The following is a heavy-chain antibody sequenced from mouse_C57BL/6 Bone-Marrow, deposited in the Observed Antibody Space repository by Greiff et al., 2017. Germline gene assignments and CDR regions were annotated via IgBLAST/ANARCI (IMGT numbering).Heavy chain of an antibody. V-gene: IGHV1-81*01. J-gene: IGHJ1*03. CDR3: ARDYGSSYPWYFDV. CDR1: GYTFTSYG. CDR2: IYPRSGNT. D-gene: IGHD1-1*01. Sequence: VQLQQSGAELARPGASVKLSCKASGYTFTSYGISWVKQRTGQGLEWIGEIYPRSGNTYYNEKFKGKATLTADKSSSTAYMELRSLTSEDSAVYFCARDYGSSYPWYFDVWGTGTTVTVSS.